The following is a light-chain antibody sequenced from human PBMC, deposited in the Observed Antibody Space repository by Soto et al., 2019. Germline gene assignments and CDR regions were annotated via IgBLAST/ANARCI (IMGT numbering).Light chain of an antibody. CDR1: QSVSSN. V-gene: IGKV3-15*01. CDR3: QQYNYWPWT. CDR2: GAS. J-gene: IGKJ1*01. Sequence: EIVMTQSPATLSFSPGERATLSFRASQSVSSNLAWYQQKPGQAPRLLIYGASTRATGISARFSGSGSGTEFTLPISSLQSEEFAVYYCQQYNYWPWTFGQGTKVDIK.